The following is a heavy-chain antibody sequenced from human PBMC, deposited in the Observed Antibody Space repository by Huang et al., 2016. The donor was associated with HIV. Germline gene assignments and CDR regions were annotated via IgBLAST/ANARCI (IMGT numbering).Heavy chain of an antibody. D-gene: IGHD3-3*01. CDR2: VNDSGAT. V-gene: IGHV4-34*02. Sequence: QMQLQQRGAGLLKPSETLSLTCGVSGGSFTGNYLTWIRQAPGKGLECIGEVNDSGATNSNPSLNGRVTISLDKSNRELSLNLRSVTAADTAVYYCARQWTILEWLLGLDVWGQGTTVIVSS. CDR3: ARQWTILEWLLGLDV. J-gene: IGHJ6*02. CDR1: GGSFTGNY.